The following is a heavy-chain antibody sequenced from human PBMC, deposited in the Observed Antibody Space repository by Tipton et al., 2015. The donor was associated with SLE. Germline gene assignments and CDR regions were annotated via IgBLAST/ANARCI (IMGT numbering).Heavy chain of an antibody. V-gene: IGHV4-59*08. D-gene: IGHD3-16*01. CDR1: GGSISSFY. CDR3: ARHRGGSPGAFDI. J-gene: IGHJ3*02. Sequence: LRLSCTVSGGSISSFYWSWIRQPPGKGLEWIGYFYYSGSTNYNPSLKSRVTISVDTSKNQFSLKVSSVTAADTAVYYCARHRGGSPGAFDIWGQGTMVTVSS. CDR2: FYYSGST.